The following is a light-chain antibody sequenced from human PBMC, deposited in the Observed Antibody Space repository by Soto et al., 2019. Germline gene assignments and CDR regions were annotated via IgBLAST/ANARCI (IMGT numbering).Light chain of an antibody. CDR2: EVN. V-gene: IGLV2-18*02. CDR1: SSDIGSYNR. Sequence: QSALTQPASVSGSPGQSITISCTGTSSDIGSYNRVSWYQQPPGTAPKLIIYEVNNRPSGVPVRFSGSKSGNTASLTISGLQAEDEADYYCTSFTTSSTYVFGTGTKLTVL. J-gene: IGLJ1*01. CDR3: TSFTTSSTYV.